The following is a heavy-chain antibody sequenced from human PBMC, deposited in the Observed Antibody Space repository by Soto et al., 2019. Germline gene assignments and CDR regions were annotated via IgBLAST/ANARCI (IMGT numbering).Heavy chain of an antibody. CDR3: AKGASVYSYGLGDAFDI. J-gene: IGHJ3*02. Sequence: QVQLVESGGGVVQPGRSLRLSCAASGFTFSSYGMHWVRQAPGKGLEWVAVISYDGSNKYYADSVKGRFTISRDNSKNTLYLQTNSLRAEDTAVYYCAKGASVYSYGLGDAFDIWGQGTMVTVSS. V-gene: IGHV3-30*18. CDR2: ISYDGSNK. CDR1: GFTFSSYG. D-gene: IGHD5-18*01.